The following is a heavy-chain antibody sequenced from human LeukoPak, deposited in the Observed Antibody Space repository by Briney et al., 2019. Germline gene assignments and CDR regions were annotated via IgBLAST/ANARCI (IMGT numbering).Heavy chain of an antibody. J-gene: IGHJ5*02. CDR3: ARGRRQQWLVIGFDP. V-gene: IGHV1-46*01. CDR2: INPSGGST. Sequence: GVSVKVSCKASGYTFTSYYMHWVRQAPGQGLEWMGIINPSGGSTSYAQKFQGRVTMTRDTSTSTVYMELSSLRSEDTAVYYCARGRRQQWLVIGFDPWGQGTLVTVSS. D-gene: IGHD6-19*01. CDR1: GYTFTSYY.